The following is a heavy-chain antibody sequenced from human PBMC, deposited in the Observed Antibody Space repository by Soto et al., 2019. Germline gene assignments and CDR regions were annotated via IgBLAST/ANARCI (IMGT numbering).Heavy chain of an antibody. D-gene: IGHD3-22*01. CDR3: AKNYYDTIRSRVDV. CDR2: IGGSGTTT. V-gene: IGHV3-23*01. CDR1: GFTFKNYA. J-gene: IGHJ6*02. Sequence: EVQLLESGGGLVQPGGSLRLSCAASGFTFKNYAMIWVRQAPGKGPEWVSGIGGSGTTTFYADSVKGRFTIARDNSKNTLSLQMNSLRAEDTALYFCAKNYYDTIRSRVDVWGQGTTVTVFS.